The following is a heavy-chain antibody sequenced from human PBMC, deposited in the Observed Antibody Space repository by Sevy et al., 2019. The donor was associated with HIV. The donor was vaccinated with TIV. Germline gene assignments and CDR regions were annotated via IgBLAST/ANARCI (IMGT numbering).Heavy chain of an antibody. CDR3: ARHSFKHGYRPHYFDY. Sequence: SETLSLTCSVSAGSITSKNSFWAWIRQSPGKGLEWIGSIYHSGSTYHSPSLQSRVGISVDTSRRHFSLKLSSVTATDTAVYYCARHSFKHGYRPHYFDYWSQGTLVTVSS. CDR2: IYHSGST. CDR1: AGSITSKNSF. V-gene: IGHV4-39*01. J-gene: IGHJ4*02. D-gene: IGHD5-18*01.